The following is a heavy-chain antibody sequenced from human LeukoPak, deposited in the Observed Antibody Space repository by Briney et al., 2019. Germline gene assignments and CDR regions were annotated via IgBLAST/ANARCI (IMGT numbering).Heavy chain of an antibody. D-gene: IGHD1-26*01. J-gene: IGHJ3*02. CDR2: IYPGDSDT. V-gene: IGHV5-51*03. Sequence: GESLNISCKGSGYSFTSYWIGWVRQMPGKGLGWMGIIYPGDSDTRYSPSFQGQVTISADKSISTAYLQWSSLKASDTAMYYCASTSIVGATSDAFDIWGQGTMVTVSS. CDR1: GYSFTSYW. CDR3: ASTSIVGATSDAFDI.